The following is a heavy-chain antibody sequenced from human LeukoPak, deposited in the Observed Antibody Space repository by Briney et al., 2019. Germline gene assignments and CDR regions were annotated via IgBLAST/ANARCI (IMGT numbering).Heavy chain of an antibody. V-gene: IGHV4-34*01. D-gene: IGHD3-22*01. Sequence: SETLSLTCAVYGGSFSGYYWSWIRQPPGKGLEWIGSIYYGGSTYYNPSLKSRVTISVDTSKNQFSLKLTSVTAADTAVYYCASSYYYDSRYAFDIWGQGTMVTVSS. J-gene: IGHJ3*02. CDR2: IYYGGST. CDR3: ASSYYYDSRYAFDI. CDR1: GGSFSGYY.